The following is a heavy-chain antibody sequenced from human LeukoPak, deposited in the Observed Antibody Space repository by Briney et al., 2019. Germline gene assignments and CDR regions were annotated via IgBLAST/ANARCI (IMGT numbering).Heavy chain of an antibody. J-gene: IGHJ4*02. CDR2: IYHSGST. Sequence: KPSQTLSLTCTVSGGSISSGGYYWSWIRQPPGKGLEWIGYIYHSGSTYYNPSLKSRVTISVDTSKNQFSLKLSSVTAADTAVYYCARGAGEYDTVADFDYWGQGTLVTVSS. CDR3: ARGAGEYDTVADFDY. V-gene: IGHV4-30-2*01. D-gene: IGHD6-19*01. CDR1: GGSISSGGYY.